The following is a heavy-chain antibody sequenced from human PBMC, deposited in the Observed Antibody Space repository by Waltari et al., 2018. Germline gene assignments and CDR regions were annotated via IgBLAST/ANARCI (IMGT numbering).Heavy chain of an antibody. CDR3: TRAQAFDY. V-gene: IGHV3-49*04. Sequence: EVQLVESGGGSVQPGRSLRLSCTPSGFTFGDYAMSWVRQAPGKGLEWVAFIRSKPDGGTTEYAASVKGRFTLSRDDSNSIAYLQMNSLKIADTAVYYCTRAQAFDYWGQGTLVTVSS. CDR1: GFTFGDYA. J-gene: IGHJ4*02. CDR2: IRSKPDGGTT.